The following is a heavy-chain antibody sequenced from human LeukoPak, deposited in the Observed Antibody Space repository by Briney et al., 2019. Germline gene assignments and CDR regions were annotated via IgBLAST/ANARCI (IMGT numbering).Heavy chain of an antibody. CDR3: ARGRSGYSGSYGTRKKVLYDY. J-gene: IGHJ4*02. V-gene: IGHV4-39*07. Sequence: SETLSLTCTVSGGSISSSSYYWGWIRQPPGKGLEWIGSIYYSGSTYYNPSLKSRVTISVDTSKNQFSLKLSSVTAADTAVYYCARGRSGYSGSYGTRKKVLYDYWGQGTLVTVSS. D-gene: IGHD1-26*01. CDR2: IYYSGST. CDR1: GGSISSSSYY.